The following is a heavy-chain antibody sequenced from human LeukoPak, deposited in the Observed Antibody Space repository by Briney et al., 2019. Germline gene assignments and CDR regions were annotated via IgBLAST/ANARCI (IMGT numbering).Heavy chain of an antibody. D-gene: IGHD3-22*01. CDR1: GFFFEVFA. J-gene: IGHJ4*02. CDR2: INNDGRST. Sequence: GGSLRLSCAASGFFFEVFAMSWVRHVPGKGLEWVSRINNDGRSTTYADSVKGRFTISRDNAKDTLYLQMNSLRPEDTAVYYCARDGGDSSGYYWGLGYWGQGTLVTVSS. V-gene: IGHV3-74*01. CDR3: ARDGGDSSGYYWGLGY.